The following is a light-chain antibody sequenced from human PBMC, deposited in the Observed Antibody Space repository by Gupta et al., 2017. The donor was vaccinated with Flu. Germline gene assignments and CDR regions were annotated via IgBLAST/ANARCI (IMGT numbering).Light chain of an antibody. V-gene: IGKV3-15*01. Sequence: EIVMTQSPATLPVSPGEKVTLSCRASQSVNNNLAWYQQKPGQAPRLLIYFASTRAPGVPARFSGSGSGTEFTLTIGSLESEDFAVYYCQQYYNWPPRTFGQGTKVEVK. CDR2: FAS. CDR3: QQYYNWPPRT. J-gene: IGKJ1*01. CDR1: QSVNNN.